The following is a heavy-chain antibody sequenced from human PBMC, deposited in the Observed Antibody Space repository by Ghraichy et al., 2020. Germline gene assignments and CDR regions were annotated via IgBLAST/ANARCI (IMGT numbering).Heavy chain of an antibody. CDR2: IIPILGIA. D-gene: IGHD2-2*01. Sequence: SVKVSCKASGGTFSSYAISWVRQAPGQGLEWMGRIIPILGIANYAQMFQGRVTITADKSTSTAYMELSSLRSEDTAVYYCARRYKSGTRYYYYGMDVFGQVTTVTVSS. CDR3: ARRYKSGTRYYYYGMDV. J-gene: IGHJ6*02. CDR1: GGTFSSYA. V-gene: IGHV1-69*04.